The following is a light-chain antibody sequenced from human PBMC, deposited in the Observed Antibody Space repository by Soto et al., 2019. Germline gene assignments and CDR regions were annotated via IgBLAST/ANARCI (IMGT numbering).Light chain of an antibody. CDR1: QSISTF. CDR2: AAS. V-gene: IGKV1-39*01. J-gene: IGKJ1*01. Sequence: DIQMTQSPSSLSASVGDRVTITCRASQSISTFLNWYQQKPGTAPKLLIYAASSLQSGVPSWFSGSGSGTDFTLTITSLQPEDFATYYCQQSYSTPRTFGQGTKVEIK. CDR3: QQSYSTPRT.